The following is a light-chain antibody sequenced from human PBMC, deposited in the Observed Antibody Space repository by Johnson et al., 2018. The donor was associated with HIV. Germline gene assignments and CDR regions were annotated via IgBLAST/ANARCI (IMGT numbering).Light chain of an antibody. CDR2: DNN. Sequence: HSVLTQPPSVSAAPGQKVTISCSGSSSNIGNNYVSWYQQLPGTAPKLLIYDNNKRPSGIPDRFFGSKSGTSATLDITGLQTGDEADYYCGTWDSSLSAYVFGSGTKVTVL. J-gene: IGLJ1*01. V-gene: IGLV1-51*01. CDR3: GTWDSSLSAYV. CDR1: SSNIGNNY.